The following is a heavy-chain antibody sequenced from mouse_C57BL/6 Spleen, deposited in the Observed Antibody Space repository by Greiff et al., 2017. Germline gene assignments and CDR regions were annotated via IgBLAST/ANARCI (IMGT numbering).Heavy chain of an antibody. CDR1: GYTFTDYE. CDR2: IDPETGGT. J-gene: IGHJ2*01. Sequence: QVHVKQSGAELVRPGASVTLSCKASGYTFTDYEMHWVKQTPVHGLEWIGAIDPETGGTAYNQKFKGKAILTADKSSSTAYMELRSLTSEDSAVYYCTRSGSPPDYWGQGTTLTVSS. CDR3: TRSGSPPDY. V-gene: IGHV1-15*01. D-gene: IGHD3-1*01.